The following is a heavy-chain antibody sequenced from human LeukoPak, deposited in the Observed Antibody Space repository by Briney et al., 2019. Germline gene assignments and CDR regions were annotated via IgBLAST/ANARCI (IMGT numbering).Heavy chain of an antibody. CDR1: GGSISSYY. Sequence: SETLSLTCTVSGGSISSYYWSWIRQPPGKGLEWIGYIYYSGSTNYNPSLKSRVTVSVDTSKNQFSLKLSSVTAADTAVYYCARDIRQPYSSSWYWFDPWGQGTLVTVSS. CDR2: IYYSGST. D-gene: IGHD6-13*01. V-gene: IGHV4-59*01. J-gene: IGHJ5*02. CDR3: ARDIRQPYSSSWYWFDP.